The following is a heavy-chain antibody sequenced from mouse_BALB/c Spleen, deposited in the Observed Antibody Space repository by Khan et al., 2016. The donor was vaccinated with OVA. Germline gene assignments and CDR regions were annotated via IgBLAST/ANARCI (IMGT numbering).Heavy chain of an antibody. CDR1: GYTFTSYW. Sequence: QVQLQQPGAELVKPGASVKLSCKASGYTFTSYWMQWVKQRPGQGLEWIGEINPSNGRSNYNENFKSKATLTVDKSSTTAHMQLSSLTSEDSAVYFCVRSTNVTTEFAYRGQGNLGTGSA. D-gene: IGHD2-2*01. CDR2: INPSNGRS. CDR3: VRSTNVTTEFAY. J-gene: IGHJ3*01. V-gene: IGHV1S81*02.